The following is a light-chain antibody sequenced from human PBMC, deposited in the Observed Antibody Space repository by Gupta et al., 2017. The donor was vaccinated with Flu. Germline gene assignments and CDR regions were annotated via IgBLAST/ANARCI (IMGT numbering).Light chain of an antibody. V-gene: IGKV3-15*01. Sequence: EIIMTQSPDTLSVSPGEGATLSCRASQSVGGKLAWYQQKPGQAPRLLIYEASTRATGVPARFNGSGCGTEFTLTITTLQSEEFALYSCHQYTNWLPGPFTFGPGTKV. CDR2: EAS. CDR3: HQYTNWLPGPFT. J-gene: IGKJ3*01. CDR1: QSVGGK.